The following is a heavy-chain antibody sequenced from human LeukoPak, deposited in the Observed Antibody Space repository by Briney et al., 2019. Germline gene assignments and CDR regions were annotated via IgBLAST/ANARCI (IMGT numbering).Heavy chain of an antibody. V-gene: IGHV3-7*05. CDR3: ATDRGYSTFDI. D-gene: IGHD5-18*01. CDR2: TKEDGSEK. J-gene: IGHJ3*02. Sequence: GGSLRLSCAASGFTFSTYWMDWVRQAPGKGLEWVASTKEDGSEKYYVDSVKGRFTISRDNAKNSLFLQMNSLRAEDTAVYYCATDRGYSTFDIWGQGTMVTVSS. CDR1: GFTFSTYW.